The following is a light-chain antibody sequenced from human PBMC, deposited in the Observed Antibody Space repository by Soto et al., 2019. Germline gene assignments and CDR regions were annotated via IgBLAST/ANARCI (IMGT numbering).Light chain of an antibody. CDR2: GAS. Sequence: EIVLTQSPGTLSLSPGERATLSCRASQSVNSNYLAWYQQKPGQAPRLLFSGASSRATGIPDRFSGSGSGTVFALTISRLEHEDFAIYYCQQYDSSPLTFGEGTKVEIK. V-gene: IGKV3-20*01. J-gene: IGKJ1*01. CDR1: QSVNSNY. CDR3: QQYDSSPLT.